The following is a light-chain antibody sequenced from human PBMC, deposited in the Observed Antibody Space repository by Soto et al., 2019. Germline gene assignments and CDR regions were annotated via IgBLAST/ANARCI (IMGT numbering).Light chain of an antibody. J-gene: IGLJ2*01. CDR2: GVS. CDR3: SSYAGSLI. V-gene: IGLV2-8*01. CDR1: SSDVGGYNY. Sequence: QSALTQPPSASGSPGQSVTISCTGTSSDVGGYNYVSWYQQHPGKAPKLMIYGVSKRPSGVPDRFSGSKSGNTASLTVSGLQAEDEADYYCSSYAGSLIFGGGTMVTVL.